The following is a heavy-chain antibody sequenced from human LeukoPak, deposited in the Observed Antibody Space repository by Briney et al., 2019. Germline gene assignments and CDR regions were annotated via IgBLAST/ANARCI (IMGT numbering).Heavy chain of an antibody. CDR3: AKDLGWYFDY. J-gene: IGHJ4*02. D-gene: IGHD6-19*01. V-gene: IGHV3-23*01. CDR2: ISGSAGNT. CDR1: GFTFSTYA. Sequence: PGGSLRLSCAGSGFTFSTYAMGWVRQAPGKGLEWVSAISGSAGNTYYADSVKGRLTISRDNSKNTVYLRMNSLRAEDTAVYYCAKDLGWYFDYWGQGILVTVSS.